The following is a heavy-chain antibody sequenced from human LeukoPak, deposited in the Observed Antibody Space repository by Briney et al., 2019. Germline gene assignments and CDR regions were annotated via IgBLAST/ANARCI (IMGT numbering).Heavy chain of an antibody. CDR1: GFTFSSYS. J-gene: IGHJ5*02. D-gene: IGHD2-15*01. V-gene: IGHV3-21*04. CDR2: SSSSSSYI. Sequence: PGGSLRLSCAASGFTFSSYSMNWVRQAPGKGLEWVSSSSSSSSYIYYADSVKGRFTISRDNAKNSLYLQMNSLRAEDTAVYYCARDGEYCSGGSCYSVNWFDPWGQGTLVTVSS. CDR3: ARDGEYCSGGSCYSVNWFDP.